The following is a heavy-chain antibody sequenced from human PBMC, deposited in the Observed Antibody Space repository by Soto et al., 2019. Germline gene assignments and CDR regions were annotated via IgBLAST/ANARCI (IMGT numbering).Heavy chain of an antibody. V-gene: IGHV4-39*01. CDR2: GYYGGIS. D-gene: IGHD2-8*01. CDR3: VRQRTSVLTQAYFDY. J-gene: IGHJ4*02. Sequence: PXETLRRPWTVSGGSVSNNNKYWGWIRQSPGKVLEWIVSGYYGGISYSKSSFKSRVTISVDTSKNQFSLNLTSVTASDTAVYFCVRQRTSVLTQAYFDYWRQGSLVTVS. CDR1: GGSVSNNNKY.